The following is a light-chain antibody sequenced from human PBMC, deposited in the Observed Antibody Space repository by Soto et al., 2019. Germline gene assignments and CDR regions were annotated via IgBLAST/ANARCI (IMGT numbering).Light chain of an antibody. CDR2: GAS. CDR3: QQYDTLPLT. V-gene: IGKV3-20*01. CDR1: QSVSSSY. Sequence: EIVLTQSPGTLSLSPGERATLSCRASQSVSSSYLAWYQQKPGQAPRLLIYGASSRATGIPDRFSGSGSGTDFTLTISRLEPEDFAVYYCQQYDTLPLTFGPGTKVDIK. J-gene: IGKJ3*01.